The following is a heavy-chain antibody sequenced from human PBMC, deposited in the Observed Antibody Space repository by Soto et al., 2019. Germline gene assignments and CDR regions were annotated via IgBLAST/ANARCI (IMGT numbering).Heavy chain of an antibody. J-gene: IGHJ4*02. CDR3: ARGRYSSGWYARGFDY. V-gene: IGHV4-34*01. CDR1: GGSFSGYY. CDR2: INHSGST. Sequence: SETLSLTCAVYGGSFSGYYWSWIRQPPGKGLEWIGEINHSGSTNYNPSLKSRVTISVDTSKNQFSLKLSSVTAADTAVYYCARGRYSSGWYARGFDYWGQGTLVTVSS. D-gene: IGHD6-19*01.